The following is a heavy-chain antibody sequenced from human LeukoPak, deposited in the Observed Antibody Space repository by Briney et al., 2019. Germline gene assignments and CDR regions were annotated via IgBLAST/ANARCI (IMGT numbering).Heavy chain of an antibody. V-gene: IGHV4-59*01. CDR1: GGSISRYY. J-gene: IGHJ4*02. D-gene: IGHD6-6*01. CDR3: ASLVRFSSDYFDY. CDR2: IYYSGST. Sequence: PSETLSLTCTVSGGSISRYYWSWIRQPPGKGLEWIGYIYYSGSTNYNPSLKSRVTISVDTSKNQFSLKLRSVTAADTAVYYCASLVRFSSDYFDYWGQGTLVTVSS.